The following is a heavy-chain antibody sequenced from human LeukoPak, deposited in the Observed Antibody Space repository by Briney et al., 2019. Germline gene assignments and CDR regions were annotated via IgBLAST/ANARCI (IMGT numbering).Heavy chain of an antibody. Sequence: PGGSLRLSCAASGFTVSSNYMSWVRQAPGKGLEWVSVIYSGGSTYYPDSVKGRFTISRDISKNTLYLQMNSLSAEDTAVYYCARGNWNYPFDYWGQGTLVTVSS. CDR1: GFTVSSNY. V-gene: IGHV3-53*01. J-gene: IGHJ4*02. D-gene: IGHD1-7*01. CDR2: IYSGGST. CDR3: ARGNWNYPFDY.